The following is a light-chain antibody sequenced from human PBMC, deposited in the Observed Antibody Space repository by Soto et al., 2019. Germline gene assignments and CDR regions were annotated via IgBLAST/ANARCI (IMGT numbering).Light chain of an antibody. Sequence: QSALTQPHSVSGSHGQSVTISCTGTSSDVGGYNYVSWYQQHPGKAPKLMIYDVSERPSGVPDRFSGSKSGNTASLTISGLQAEDEADYYCCSYAGSFYVFGTGTKLTVL. CDR3: CSYAGSFYV. V-gene: IGLV2-11*01. J-gene: IGLJ1*01. CDR1: SSDVGGYNY. CDR2: DVS.